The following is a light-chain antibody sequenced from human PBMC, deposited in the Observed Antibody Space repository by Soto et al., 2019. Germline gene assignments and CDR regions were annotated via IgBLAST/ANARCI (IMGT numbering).Light chain of an antibody. CDR2: AAS. CDR3: QQANSFPIT. V-gene: IGKV1-12*01. CDR1: QGISSW. J-gene: IGKJ5*01. Sequence: DIQMTQSPSFLSASVGDRVTITCRASQGISSWLAWYQKKPGKAPNLLIYAASSLQSGVPSRFSGSESGTDFTLTISSLQPEDCAIYFCQQANSFPITFGQGTRLEI.